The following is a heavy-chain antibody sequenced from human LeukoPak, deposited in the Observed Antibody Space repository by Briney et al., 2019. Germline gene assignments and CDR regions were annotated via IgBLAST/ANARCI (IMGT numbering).Heavy chain of an antibody. J-gene: IGHJ5*02. Sequence: GASVKVSCKASGYTFTSYYMHWVRQAPGQGLEWMGIINPSGGSTSYAQKFQGRVTMTRDTSTSTVYMELSSLRSEDTAVYYCARGRGFDRMVVAAGKIRGWFDPWGQGTLVTVSS. V-gene: IGHV1-46*01. D-gene: IGHD2-15*01. CDR3: ARGRGFDRMVVAAGKIRGWFDP. CDR1: GYTFTSYY. CDR2: INPSGGST.